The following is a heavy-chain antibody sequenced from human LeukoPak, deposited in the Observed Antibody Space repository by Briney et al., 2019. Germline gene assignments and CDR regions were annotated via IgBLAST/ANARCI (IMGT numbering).Heavy chain of an antibody. CDR2: IRSKAYGGTT. CDR1: GFTFGDYA. CDR3: TRFNSGSYGFDY. V-gene: IGHV3-49*04. J-gene: IGHJ4*02. D-gene: IGHD1-26*01. Sequence: PGGSLRLSCTASGFTFGDYAMSWVRQAPGKGLEWVGFIRSKAYGGTTEYAASVKGRFTISRDDSKSIAYLQMNSLKTEDTAVYYCTRFNSGSYGFDYWGQGTLVTVSS.